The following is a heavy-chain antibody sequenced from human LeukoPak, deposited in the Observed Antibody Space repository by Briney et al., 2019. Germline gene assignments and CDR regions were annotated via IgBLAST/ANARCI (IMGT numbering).Heavy chain of an antibody. Sequence: PGGSLRLSVAASGFTISDHYRTGFRQAPGKGLDWVGRSRNKANRYTTEYAASVKGRFTISRDDSNNSLYLQMSSLKTDDTAVYYCARAGDYYSTGDCWGQGTLVTVSS. CDR3: ARAGDYYSTGDC. CDR1: GFTISDHY. V-gene: IGHV3-72*01. J-gene: IGHJ4*02. D-gene: IGHD3-22*01. CDR2: SRNKANRYTT.